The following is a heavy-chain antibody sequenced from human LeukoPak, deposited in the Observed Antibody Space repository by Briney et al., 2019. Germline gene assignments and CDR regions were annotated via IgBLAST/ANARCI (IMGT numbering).Heavy chain of an antibody. CDR2: ISWNSGSI. D-gene: IGHD3-22*01. V-gene: IGHV3-9*01. CDR1: GFTFDDYA. J-gene: IGHJ4*02. Sequence: GRSLRLSCAASGFTFDDYAMHWVRRAPGKGLEWVSGISWNSGSIGYADSVKGRFTISRDNAKNSLYLQMNSLRAEDTALYYCAKGMGYDSSGYYDYWGQGTLVTVSS. CDR3: AKGMGYDSSGYYDY.